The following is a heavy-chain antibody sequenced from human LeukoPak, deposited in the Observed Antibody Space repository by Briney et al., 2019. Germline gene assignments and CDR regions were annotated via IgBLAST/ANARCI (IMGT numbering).Heavy chain of an antibody. J-gene: IGHJ4*02. CDR3: ARDRYCSGGSCHGDFAY. Sequence: HPGGSLRLSCAASGFTFSSYAMSWVRQAPGKGLEWVSNISYSGGNTDYADSVEGWFTVSRDNSKNTLYLQVNSLRAGDTAVYYFARDRYCSGGSCHGDFAYWGQGTLVTVSS. CDR1: GFTFSSYA. D-gene: IGHD2-15*01. V-gene: IGHV3-23*01. CDR2: ISYSGGNT.